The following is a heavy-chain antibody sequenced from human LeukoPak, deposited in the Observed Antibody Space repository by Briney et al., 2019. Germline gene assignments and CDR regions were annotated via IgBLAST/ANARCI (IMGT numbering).Heavy chain of an antibody. D-gene: IGHD1-26*01. Sequence: GGSLRLSCAASGFTFSSYAMSWVRQAPGKGLEWASAISGSGGSTYYADSVKGRFTISRDNSKNTLYLQMNSLRAEDTAVYYCAKGKRWLLVPFDYWGQGTLVTVSS. CDR1: GFTFSSYA. CDR2: ISGSGGST. CDR3: AKGKRWLLVPFDY. V-gene: IGHV3-23*01. J-gene: IGHJ4*02.